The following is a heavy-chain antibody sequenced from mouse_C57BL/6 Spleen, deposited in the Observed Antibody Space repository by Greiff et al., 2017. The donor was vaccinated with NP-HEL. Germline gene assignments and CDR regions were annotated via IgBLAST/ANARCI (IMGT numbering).Heavy chain of an antibody. CDR2: IWSGGST. CDR3: ARNGNYGNYYYAMDY. V-gene: IGHV2-2*01. D-gene: IGHD2-1*01. CDR1: GFSLTSYG. Sequence: VQLQQSGPGLVQPSQSLSITCTVSGFSLTSYGVHWVRQSPGKGLEWLGVIWSGGSTDYNAAFISRLSISKDNSKSQVFFKMNSLQADDTAIYYCARNGNYGNYYYAMDYWGQGTSVTVSS. J-gene: IGHJ4*01.